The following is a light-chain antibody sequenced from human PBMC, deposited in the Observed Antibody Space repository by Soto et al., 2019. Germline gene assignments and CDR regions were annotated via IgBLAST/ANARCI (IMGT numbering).Light chain of an antibody. CDR1: SSKIGSNT. V-gene: IGLV1-44*01. CDR3: AAWDDSLNGRV. Sequence: QSVLTQPPSASGTPGQRVTISCSGSSSKIGSNTVNWYQQLPGTAPKLLIYSNNQRPSGVPDRFSGSKSGTSASLAISGFQSEDEADYYCAAWDDSLNGRVFGTGTKVTVL. CDR2: SNN. J-gene: IGLJ1*01.